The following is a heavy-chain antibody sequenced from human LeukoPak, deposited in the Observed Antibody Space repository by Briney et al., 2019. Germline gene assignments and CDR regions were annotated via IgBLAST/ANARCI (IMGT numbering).Heavy chain of an antibody. V-gene: IGHV1-18*01. CDR1: GYTFTSYG. D-gene: IGHD6-6*01. Sequence: ASVKVSCKASGYTFTSYGISWVRQAPGQGLEWMGWISAYNGNTNYAQKLQGRVTMTTDTSTSTAYMELRSLRSDDTAVYYCARDRRRIAARPLFDYWGQGTLATVSS. CDR3: ARDRRRIAARPLFDY. CDR2: ISAYNGNT. J-gene: IGHJ4*02.